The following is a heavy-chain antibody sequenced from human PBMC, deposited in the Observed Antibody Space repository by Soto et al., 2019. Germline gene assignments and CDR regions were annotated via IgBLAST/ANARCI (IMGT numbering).Heavy chain of an antibody. CDR2: INSDGSNI. J-gene: IGHJ4*02. CDR1: GFTFTNYW. CDR3: ASSATGLYGDYI. V-gene: IGHV3-74*01. Sequence: VQLVESGGGLVQPGGSLKLSCAASGFTFTNYWIHWVRQAPGKGLVWVSRINSDGSNINYADFVKGRFTISRDNAKTTVYLQMNSVRADDTALYFCASSATGLYGDYIWGQGALVTVSS. D-gene: IGHD2-21*02.